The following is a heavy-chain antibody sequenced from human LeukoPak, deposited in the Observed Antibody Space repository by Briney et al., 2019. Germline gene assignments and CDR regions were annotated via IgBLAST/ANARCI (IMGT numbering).Heavy chain of an antibody. CDR3: ASGYDFWSGYPPAQYSMDV. V-gene: IGHV3-30-3*01. J-gene: IGHJ6*02. CDR2: ISYDGSNE. Sequence: GGSLRLSCAASGAASGFIFSGYAMHWVRQAPGKGLEWVAIISYDGSNENYAGSVRGRFIISRDNSRDTIYLQMSSLRVEDTAVYYCASGYDFWSGYPPAQYSMDVWGQGTTVTVSS. D-gene: IGHD3-3*01. CDR1: GFIFSGYA.